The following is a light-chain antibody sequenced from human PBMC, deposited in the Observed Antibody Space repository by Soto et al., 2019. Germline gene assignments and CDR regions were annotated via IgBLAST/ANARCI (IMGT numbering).Light chain of an antibody. CDR2: DVT. CDR3: QQYYDLPIT. J-gene: IGKJ5*01. V-gene: IGKV1-33*01. CDR1: QDIDKY. Sequence: DIQMTQSPSSLSASVGDRGTITCQASQDIDKYLNWYQQKPGKAPKLLIDDVTNLETGVTSRFSGSGSGTHFTFTIGSLQPEDIATYYCQQYYDLPITFGQGTRLDIK.